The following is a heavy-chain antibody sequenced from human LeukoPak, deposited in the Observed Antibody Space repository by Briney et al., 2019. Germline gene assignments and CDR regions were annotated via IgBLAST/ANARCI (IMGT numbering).Heavy chain of an antibody. CDR2: INPNSGGT. V-gene: IGHV1-2*04. Sequence: ASVKVSCKASGYTFTGYYMHWVRQAPGQGLEWMGWINPNSGGTNYAQKFQGWVTMTRDTSISTAYMELSRLRSDDTAVYYCARGYCSGGSCYLEYLQHWGQGTLVTVSS. J-gene: IGHJ1*01. CDR1: GYTFTGYY. CDR3: ARGYCSGGSCYLEYLQH. D-gene: IGHD2-15*01.